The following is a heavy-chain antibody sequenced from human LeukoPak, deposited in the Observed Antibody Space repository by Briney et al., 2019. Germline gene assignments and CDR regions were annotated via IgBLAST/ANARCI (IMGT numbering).Heavy chain of an antibody. CDR2: IIPIFGTA. Sequence: SVKVSCKASGYTFTSYYMHWVRQAPGQGLEWMGGIIPIFGTANYAQKFQGRVTITTDESTSTAYMELSSLRSEDTAVYYCARWSYSSPTYYYYYYMDVWGKGTTVTVSS. J-gene: IGHJ6*03. CDR1: GYTFTSYY. CDR3: ARWSYSSPTYYYYYYMDV. V-gene: IGHV1-69*05. D-gene: IGHD6-13*01.